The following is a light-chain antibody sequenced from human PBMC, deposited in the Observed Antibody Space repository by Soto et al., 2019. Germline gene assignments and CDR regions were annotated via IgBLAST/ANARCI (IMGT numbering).Light chain of an antibody. Sequence: QSVLTQPPSVSAAPGQKVTISCSGSSSNIGNNYLSWYQQLPGTAPKLLIYDNNKRPSGIPDRFSGSKAGPSATLGITGLQTGDESDYYCGTWDSSLSAGVFGGGTKLTVL. V-gene: IGLV1-51*01. CDR2: DNN. J-gene: IGLJ2*01. CDR1: SSNIGNNY. CDR3: GTWDSSLSAGV.